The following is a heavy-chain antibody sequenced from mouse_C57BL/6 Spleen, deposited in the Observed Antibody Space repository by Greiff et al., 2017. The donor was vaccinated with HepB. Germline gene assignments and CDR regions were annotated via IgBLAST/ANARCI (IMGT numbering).Heavy chain of an antibody. CDR2: ISSGGDYI. CDR3: TRYNYDYEYYAMDY. J-gene: IGHJ4*01. D-gene: IGHD2-4*01. V-gene: IGHV5-9-1*02. CDR1: GFTFSSYA. Sequence: EVKLVESGEGLVKPGGSLKLSCAASGFTFSSYAMSWVRQTPEKRLEWVAYISSGGDYIYYADTVKGRFTISRDNARNTLYLQMSSLKSEDTAMYYCTRYNYDYEYYAMDYWGQGTSVTVSS.